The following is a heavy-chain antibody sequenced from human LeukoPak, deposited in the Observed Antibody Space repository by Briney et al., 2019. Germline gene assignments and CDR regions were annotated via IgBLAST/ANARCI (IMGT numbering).Heavy chain of an antibody. CDR3: ARGPGALAGHAFDI. Sequence: GGSLRLSCAASGFTFSDYYMSWIRQAPGKGLEWVSSISNSDSTMYYADSVKGRFTISRDNAKNSLYLQMNSLRAEDTAVYYCARGPGALAGHAFDIWGQGTMVTVSS. CDR2: ISNSDSTM. V-gene: IGHV3-11*01. J-gene: IGHJ3*02. D-gene: IGHD1-26*01. CDR1: GFTFSDYY.